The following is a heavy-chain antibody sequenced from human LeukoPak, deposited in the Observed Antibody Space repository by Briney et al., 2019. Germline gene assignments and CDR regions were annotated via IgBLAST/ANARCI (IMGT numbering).Heavy chain of an antibody. CDR2: IRYDGSNK. J-gene: IGHJ3*02. CDR3: ARLDSSGYYAVWGGNDAFDI. D-gene: IGHD3-22*01. CDR1: GFTFSSYG. Sequence: GGSLRLSCAASGFTFSSYGMHWVRQAPGKGLEWVAFIRYDGSNKYYADSVKGRFTISRDNAKNSLYLQMNSLRAEDTAVYYCARLDSSGYYAVWGGNDAFDIWGQGTMVTVSS. V-gene: IGHV3-30*02.